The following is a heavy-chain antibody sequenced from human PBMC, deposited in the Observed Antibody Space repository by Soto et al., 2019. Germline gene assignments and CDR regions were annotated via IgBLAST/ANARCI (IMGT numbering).Heavy chain of an antibody. CDR2: ISGSGGST. J-gene: IGHJ6*02. D-gene: IGHD5-12*01. V-gene: IGHV3-23*01. CDR1: GFTFSSYA. Sequence: PGGSLRLSCAASGFTFSSYALSWVRQAPGKGLEWVSAISGSGGSTYYADSVKGRFTISRDNSKNSLYLQMNSLRAEDTAVYYCARIVATIYYFYYGMDVWGQGTTVTVSS. CDR3: ARIVATIYYFYYGMDV.